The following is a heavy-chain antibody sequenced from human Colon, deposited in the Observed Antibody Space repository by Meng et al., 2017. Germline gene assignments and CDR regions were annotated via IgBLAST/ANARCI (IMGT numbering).Heavy chain of an antibody. CDR2: IYHGGSI. V-gene: IGHV4-61*01. J-gene: IGHJ4*02. CDR3: ARGGLADGWYLHFFDF. D-gene: IGHD6-19*01. Sequence: QGQRQQSGPGLVRSSETLSLTCPVSDVSVSSGTYYWTWIRQPPGKALEWIGYIYHGGSISHNPSLNSRVTISIDTSKNQFSLKLTSVTAADTAVYYCARGGLADGWYLHFFDFWGQGTLVTVSS. CDR1: DVSVSSGTYY.